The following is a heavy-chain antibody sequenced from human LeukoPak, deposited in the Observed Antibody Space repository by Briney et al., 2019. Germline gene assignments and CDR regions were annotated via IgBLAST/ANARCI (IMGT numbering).Heavy chain of an antibody. J-gene: IGHJ6*02. CDR1: GYTFTSYD. CDR3: ARASVSNYYYYYGMDV. V-gene: IGHV1-8*01. Sequence: ASVKVSCKASGYTFTSYDINWVRQATGQGLEWMGWMNPNSGNTGYAQKFQGRVTMTRNTSISTAYMELRSLRSDDTAVYYCARASVSNYYYYYGMDVWGQGTTVTVSS. CDR2: MNPNSGNT. D-gene: IGHD2-8*01.